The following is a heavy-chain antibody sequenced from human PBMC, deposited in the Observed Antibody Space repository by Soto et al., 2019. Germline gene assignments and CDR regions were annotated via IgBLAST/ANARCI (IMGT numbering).Heavy chain of an antibody. CDR1: GFTFSSYG. Sequence: PRLSCAASGFTFSSYGMHWVRQAPGKGLEWVAVISYDGSNKYYADSVKGRFTISRDNSKNTLYLQMNSLRAEDTAVYYCAKDSYSSGWYYYDSSVTIGWFDPWGQGTLVTVSS. J-gene: IGHJ5*02. CDR2: ISYDGSNK. CDR3: AKDSYSSGWYYYDSSVTIGWFDP. D-gene: IGHD3-22*01. V-gene: IGHV3-30*18.